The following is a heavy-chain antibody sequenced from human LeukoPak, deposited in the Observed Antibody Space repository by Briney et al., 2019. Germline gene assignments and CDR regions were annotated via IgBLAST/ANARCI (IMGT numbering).Heavy chain of an antibody. J-gene: IGHJ1*01. CDR2: INPSGGST. D-gene: IGHD2-21*02. V-gene: IGHV1-46*01. Sequence: ASVKVSCKASGYTFTSYYMHWVRQAPGQGLEWMGIINPSGGSTSYAQKFQGRVTTTRDTSTSTVYMELSSLRSEDTAVYYCARDGEHIVVVTAIPRAEYFQHWGQGTLVTVSS. CDR1: GYTFTSYY. CDR3: ARDGEHIVVVTAIPRAEYFQH.